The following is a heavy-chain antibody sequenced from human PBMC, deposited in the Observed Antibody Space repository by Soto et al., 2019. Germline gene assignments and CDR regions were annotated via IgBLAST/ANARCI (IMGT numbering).Heavy chain of an antibody. D-gene: IGHD3-22*01. J-gene: IGHJ4*03. CDR2: ISTYSGNT. CDR1: GYRFSSYG. CDR3: VRVKEGAYYHSSGCYDS. V-gene: IGHV1-18*03. Sequence: ASVKVSCRASGYRFSSYGSWCVRQAPGQGLQWIGWISTYSGNTNFAQDFRDRLTMTTDTSTNTAYMELRSLRSDDMAVYYCVRVKEGAYYHSSGCYDSLCQVTLLTLCS.